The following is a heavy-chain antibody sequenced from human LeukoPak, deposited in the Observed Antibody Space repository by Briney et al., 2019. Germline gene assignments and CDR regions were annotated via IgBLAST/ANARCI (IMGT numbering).Heavy chain of an antibody. CDR2: IWYDGSNK. J-gene: IGHJ4*02. CDR3: ARDSMGYDSTTFDY. V-gene: IGHV3-33*01. CDR1: GFTFSSYG. Sequence: GGSLRLSCAASGFTFSSYGMHWVRQAPGKGLEWVAVIWYDGSNKYYADSVKGRFAISRDNSKNTLYLQMNSLRAEDTAVYYCARDSMGYDSTTFDYWGQGTLVTVSS. D-gene: IGHD5-12*01.